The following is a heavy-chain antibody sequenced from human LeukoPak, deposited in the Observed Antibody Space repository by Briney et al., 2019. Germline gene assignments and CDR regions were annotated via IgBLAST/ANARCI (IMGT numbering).Heavy chain of an antibody. V-gene: IGHV1-2*02. CDR1: GDIFNSYS. J-gene: IGHJ6*02. CDR3: ARVVLGIVVVPAAPYGMDV. D-gene: IGHD2-2*01. Sequence: ASVKVSCKASGDIFNSYSISWVRQAPGQGLEWMGWINPNSGGTNYAQKFQGRVTMTRDTSISTAYMELSRLRSDDTAVYYCARVVLGIVVVPAAPYGMDVWGQGTTVTVSS. CDR2: INPNSGGT.